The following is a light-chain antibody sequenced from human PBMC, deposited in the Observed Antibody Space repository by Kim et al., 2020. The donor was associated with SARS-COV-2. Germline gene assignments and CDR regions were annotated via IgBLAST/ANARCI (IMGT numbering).Light chain of an antibody. CDR3: NSRDSNDNVV. CDR2: GKN. Sequence: VALGQTVRITCQGDSLRSYYATWYQQKPGQAPLLVIYGKNNRPSGLPDRFSGSSSGNTASLTITGTQAGDEADYYCNSRDSNDNVVFGGGTQLTVL. V-gene: IGLV3-19*01. J-gene: IGLJ2*01. CDR1: SLRSYY.